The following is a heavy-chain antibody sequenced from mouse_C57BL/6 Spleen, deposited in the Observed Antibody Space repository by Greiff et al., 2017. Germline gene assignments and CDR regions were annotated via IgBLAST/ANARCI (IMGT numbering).Heavy chain of an antibody. CDR3: ARGYYDYDEGYYYAMDY. V-gene: IGHV3-3*01. Sequence: EVKLQESGPSLVRPSQTLSLTCTVTGFSINSDCYWIWIRQFPGNKLEYIGYTFYSGITYYNPSLESRTYITRDTSKNQFSLKLSSVTTEDTATYYGARGYYDYDEGYYYAMDYWGQEPQSPSPQ. J-gene: IGHJ4*01. D-gene: IGHD2-4*01. CDR2: TFYSGIT. CDR1: GFSINSDCY.